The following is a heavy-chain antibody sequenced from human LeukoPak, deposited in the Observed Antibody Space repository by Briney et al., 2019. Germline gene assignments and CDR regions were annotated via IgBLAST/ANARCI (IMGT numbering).Heavy chain of an antibody. CDR1: GGSNSSSSYY. V-gene: IGHV4-39*07. D-gene: IGHD3-22*01. Sequence: SETLSLTCTVTGGSNSSSSYYWGWIRQPPGKGLEWIGSIYYSGSTYYNPSLKSRVTISVDTSKNQFSLKLSSVTAADTAVYYCARRVDYYDSSGYFDYWGQGTLVTVSS. J-gene: IGHJ4*02. CDR2: IYYSGST. CDR3: ARRVDYYDSSGYFDY.